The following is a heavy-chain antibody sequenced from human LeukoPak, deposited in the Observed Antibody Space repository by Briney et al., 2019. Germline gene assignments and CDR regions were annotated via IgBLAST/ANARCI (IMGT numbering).Heavy chain of an antibody. D-gene: IGHD3-16*01. CDR1: GYTLTELS. Sequence: ASVKVSCKVSGYTLTELSIHWVRQAPGQGLEWMGWISAYNGNTNYAQKLQGRVTMTTDTSTSTAYMELRNLRSDDTAVYYCARGGTSSSYGIFDYWGQGTLVTVSS. V-gene: IGHV1-18*01. CDR3: ARGGTSSSYGIFDY. J-gene: IGHJ4*02. CDR2: ISAYNGNT.